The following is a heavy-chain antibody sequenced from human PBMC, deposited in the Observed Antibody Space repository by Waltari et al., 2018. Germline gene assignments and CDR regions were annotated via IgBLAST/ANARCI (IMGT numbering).Heavy chain of an antibody. J-gene: IGHJ1*01. Sequence: QVQLQQWGAGLLKPSETLSLTCAVYGGSLSGYYWSWIRQSPEKGLEWIGEINHGGTTSYNPSLKNRVTRSVDASNIQISLHLRSVTAADTAVYYCARSSDRDDFWSPFLWGQGTLVTVSS. CDR1: GGSLSGYY. CDR3: ARSSDRDDFWSPFL. D-gene: IGHD3-3*01. V-gene: IGHV4-34*02. CDR2: INHGGTT.